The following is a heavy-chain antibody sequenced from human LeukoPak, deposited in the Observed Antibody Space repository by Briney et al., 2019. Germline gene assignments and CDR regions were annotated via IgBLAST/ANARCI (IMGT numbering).Heavy chain of an antibody. J-gene: IGHJ4*02. CDR3: AKDMSYGGYSGYDY. Sequence: GGSLRLSCAASGFTFDDYAMHWVRHAPGKGLEWVSGISWNSGSIAYADSVKGRFTISRDNAKNSLYLHMNSLRAEDMALYYCAKDMSYGGYSGYDYWGQGTLVTVSS. CDR1: GFTFDDYA. V-gene: IGHV3-9*03. CDR2: ISWNSGSI. D-gene: IGHD5-12*01.